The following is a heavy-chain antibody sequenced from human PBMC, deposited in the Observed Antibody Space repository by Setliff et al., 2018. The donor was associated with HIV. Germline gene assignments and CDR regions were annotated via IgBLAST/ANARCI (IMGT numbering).Heavy chain of an antibody. CDR2: IYPYDSDT. D-gene: IGHD3-3*01. CDR3: ARRPYYDSWSGHQALDI. CDR1: GYSFTTYW. J-gene: IGHJ3*02. V-gene: IGHV5-51*01. Sequence: PGESLKISCKGSGYSFTTYWIGWVRQMPGKGLEWMGIIYPYDSDTRYSPSFQGQVIISADKSISTAYVQWSGLKASDTAMYYCARRPYYDSWSGHQALDIWGQGTMVTVSS.